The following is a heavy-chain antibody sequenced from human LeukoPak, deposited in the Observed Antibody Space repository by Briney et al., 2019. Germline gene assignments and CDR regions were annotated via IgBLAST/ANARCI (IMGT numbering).Heavy chain of an antibody. D-gene: IGHD1-26*01. J-gene: IGHJ3*02. CDR3: AREGGIVYLGAFDI. V-gene: IGHV3-7*03. Sequence: GGSLRLSCAASGFTLGNYWMNWVRQAPGKGLEWVANIKEDGSEKFYVDSVKGRFTISRDNAKNSLSLQMNSLRAEDTAVYYCAREGGIVYLGAFDIWGQGTMVTVSS. CDR2: IKEDGSEK. CDR1: GFTLGNYW.